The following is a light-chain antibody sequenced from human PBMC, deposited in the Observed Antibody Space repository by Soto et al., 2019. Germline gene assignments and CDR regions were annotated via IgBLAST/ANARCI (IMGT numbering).Light chain of an antibody. CDR2: EVS. J-gene: IGLJ2*01. Sequence: QSPLTQPPSASGSPGQSVTISCTGASSDVGGYNYVSWYQQHPGKAPKLMIYEVSERPSGVPDRFSGSKSGNTASLTVSGLQAEDEADYYCSSYAGSNNVIFGGGTKLTVL. V-gene: IGLV2-8*01. CDR1: SSDVGGYNY. CDR3: SSYAGSNNVI.